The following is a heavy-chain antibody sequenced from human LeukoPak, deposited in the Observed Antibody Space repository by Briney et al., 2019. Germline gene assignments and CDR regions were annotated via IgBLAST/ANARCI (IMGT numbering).Heavy chain of an antibody. CDR3: ARCNTADVPSGN. CDR1: GFTFSNYG. Sequence: GGSLRLSCVASGFTFSNYGMHWFRQVPGKGLEWVAFIRTDGTDERYADSVKGRFTISRDNSKNTLYLQMNTLTPEDTALYHCARCNTADVPSGNWGQGTLVTVSS. J-gene: IGHJ4*02. V-gene: IGHV3-30*02. D-gene: IGHD2/OR15-2a*01. CDR2: IRTDGTDE.